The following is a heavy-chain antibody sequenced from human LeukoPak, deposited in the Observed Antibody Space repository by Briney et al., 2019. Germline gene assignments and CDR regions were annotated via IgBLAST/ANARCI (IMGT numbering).Heavy chain of an antibody. J-gene: IGHJ5*02. Sequence: GSSVKVSCKASGGTFISYAISWVRQAPRQGLEWMGGIIPIFGTANYAQKFQGRVTITTDESTSTAYMELSSPRSEDTAVYYCARSVVVPAAIPNWFDPWGQGTLVTVSS. CDR2: IIPIFGTA. CDR1: GGTFISYA. V-gene: IGHV1-69*05. D-gene: IGHD2-2*02. CDR3: ARSVVVPAAIPNWFDP.